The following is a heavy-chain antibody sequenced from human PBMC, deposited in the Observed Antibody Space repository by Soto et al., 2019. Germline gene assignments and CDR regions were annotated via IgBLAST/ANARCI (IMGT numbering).Heavy chain of an antibody. Sequence: GGSLRLSCAASGFTFSSYWMSWVRQAPRKGLEWVANIKQDGSEKYYVDSVRGRFTISRDNAKSSLYLQMNSLRAEDTAVYYCAKYSAAGSYSFPGWDWGRGTLVTVSS. CDR1: GFTFSSYW. CDR3: AKYSAAGSYSFPGWD. D-gene: IGHD1-26*01. V-gene: IGHV3-7*05. J-gene: IGHJ4*02. CDR2: IKQDGSEK.